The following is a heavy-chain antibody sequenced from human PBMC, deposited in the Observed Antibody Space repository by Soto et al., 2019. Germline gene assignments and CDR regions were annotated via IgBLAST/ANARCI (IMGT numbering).Heavy chain of an antibody. Sequence: QVHLMQSGAEVKKPGSSVKVSCKASGGTFGSDAITWVRQAPGQGLEWVGRIIPIFGTTNYAQNLQGRVTISADKSTLTSYMELHSLTSDDTALYSCARDRTDSGYYTNWLDPWGQGTKVTVSS. D-gene: IGHD3-22*01. CDR2: IIPIFGTT. V-gene: IGHV1-69*06. CDR3: ARDRTDSGYYTNWLDP. CDR1: GGTFGSDA. J-gene: IGHJ5*02.